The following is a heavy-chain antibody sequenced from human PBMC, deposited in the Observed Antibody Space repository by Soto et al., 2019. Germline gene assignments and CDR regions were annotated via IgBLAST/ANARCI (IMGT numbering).Heavy chain of an antibody. CDR1: GGTFSSYA. CDR2: IIPIFGTA. D-gene: IGHD4-17*01. Sequence: ASVKVSCKASGGTFSSYAISCVRQAPGQGLEWMGGIIPIFGTANYAQKFQGRVTITADESTSTAYMELSSLRSEDTAVYYCARDSGPGDYGDYDDWFDPWGQGTLFTVSS. CDR3: ARDSGPGDYGDYDDWFDP. J-gene: IGHJ5*02. V-gene: IGHV1-69*13.